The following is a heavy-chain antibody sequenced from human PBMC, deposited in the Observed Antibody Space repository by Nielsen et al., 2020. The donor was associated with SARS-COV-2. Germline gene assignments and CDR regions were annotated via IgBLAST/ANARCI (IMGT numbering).Heavy chain of an antibody. D-gene: IGHD2-2*03. CDR1: GFTFSNSA. CDR2: ISGSGDRT. V-gene: IGHV3-23*01. Sequence: GGSLRLSCTASGFTFSNSAMSWVRQTSGKGLAWVSSISGSGDRTDYADSVKGRVIISRDNSKNTLHLQMNSLRAEDTALYFCAKDFHGSVADFFGNWGQGTLVTVSS. J-gene: IGHJ4*02. CDR3: AKDFHGSVADFFGN.